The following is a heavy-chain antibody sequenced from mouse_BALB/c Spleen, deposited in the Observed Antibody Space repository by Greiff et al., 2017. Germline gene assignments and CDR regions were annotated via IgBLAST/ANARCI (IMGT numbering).Heavy chain of an antibody. J-gene: IGHJ4*01. Sequence: VQLQQSGAELVRPGTSVKVSCKASGYALTNYLIEWVKQRPGKGLEWIGVINPGSGGNNYNEKFKGKATLTADKSSSTAYMQLSSLTSDDSAVYFCARERDGDYGMDYWGQGTSVTVSS. CDR3: ARERDGDYGMDY. CDR2: INPGSGGN. CDR1: GYALTNYL. V-gene: IGHV1-54*01. D-gene: IGHD1-1*02.